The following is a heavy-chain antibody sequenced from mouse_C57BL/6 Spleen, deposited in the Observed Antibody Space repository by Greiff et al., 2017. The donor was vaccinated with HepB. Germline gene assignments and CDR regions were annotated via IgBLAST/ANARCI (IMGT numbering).Heavy chain of an antibody. D-gene: IGHD1-1*01. CDR2: IDPEDGDT. CDR3: TTSYGSSYYAMDY. CDR1: GFNIKDYY. V-gene: IGHV14-1*01. J-gene: IGHJ4*01. Sequence: EVQLQQSGAELVRPGASVKLSCTASGFNIKDYYMHWVKQRPEQGLEWIGRIDPEDGDTEYAPKFQGKATMTADTSSNTAYLQLSSLTSDDTAVYYCTTSYGSSYYAMDYWGQGTSVTVSS.